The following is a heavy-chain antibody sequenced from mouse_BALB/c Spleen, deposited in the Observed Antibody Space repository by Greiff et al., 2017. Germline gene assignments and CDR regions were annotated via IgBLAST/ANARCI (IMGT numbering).Heavy chain of an antibody. CDR2: ISYSGST. J-gene: IGHJ4*01. CDR1: GYSITSDYA. CDR3: ARWRARYGMDY. V-gene: IGHV3-2*02. D-gene: IGHD3-3*01. Sequence: EVQGVESGPGLVKPSQSLSLTCTVTGYSITSDYAWNWIRQFPGNKLEWMGYISYSGSTSYNPSLKSRISITRDTSKNQFFLQLNSVTTEDTATYYCARWRARYGMDYWGQGTSVTVSS.